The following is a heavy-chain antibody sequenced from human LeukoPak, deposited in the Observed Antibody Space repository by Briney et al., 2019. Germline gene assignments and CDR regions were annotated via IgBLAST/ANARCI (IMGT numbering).Heavy chain of an antibody. CDR2: INHSGST. J-gene: IGHJ3*02. Sequence: SETLSLTCAVYGGFLRVYYWSWIRQPPGKGLERIGEINHSGSTNYNPSLNSRVTISVDTSKNQFSLKLSSVTAADTAVYYCAREARLVRRPTVKAFDIWGQGTMVTVSS. CDR3: AREARLVRRPTVKAFDI. D-gene: IGHD4-17*01. V-gene: IGHV4-34*01. CDR1: GGFLRVYY.